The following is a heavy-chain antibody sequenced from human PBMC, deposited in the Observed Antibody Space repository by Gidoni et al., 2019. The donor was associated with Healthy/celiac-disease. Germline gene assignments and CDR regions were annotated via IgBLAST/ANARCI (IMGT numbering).Heavy chain of an antibody. J-gene: IGHJ6*02. CDR2: LNPNSGGT. D-gene: IGHD2-2*02. CDR3: ARPRDRGYCSSTSCYRNYYYYGMDV. CDR1: GYTFTGYY. V-gene: IGHV1-2*02. Sequence: QVQLVQSGAEVKKPGASVKVSCKASGYTFTGYYMHWVRQAPGQGLEWMGWLNPNSGGTNYAQKFQGRVTMTRDTSISTAYMELSRLRSDDTAVYYCARPRDRGYCSSTSCYRNYYYYGMDVWGQGTTVTVSS.